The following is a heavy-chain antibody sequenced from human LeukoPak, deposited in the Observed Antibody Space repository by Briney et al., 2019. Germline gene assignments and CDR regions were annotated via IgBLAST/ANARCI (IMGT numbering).Heavy chain of an antibody. J-gene: IGHJ4*02. V-gene: IGHV1-24*01. CDR1: GYTLTELS. D-gene: IGHD1-26*01. CDR2: FDPEDGET. Sequence: ASVKVSCKVSGYTLTELSMHWVRQAPGKGLEWMGGFDPEDGETIYAQKFQGRVTMTEDTSTDTAYMELSSLRSGDTAVYYCARVLSLSGSHVHRDNIFDYWGQGTLVTVSS. CDR3: ARVLSLSGSHVHRDNIFDY.